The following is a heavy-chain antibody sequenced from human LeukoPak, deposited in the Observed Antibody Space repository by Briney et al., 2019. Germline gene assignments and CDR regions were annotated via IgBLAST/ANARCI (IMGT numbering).Heavy chain of an antibody. D-gene: IGHD6-6*01. CDR2: INHSGST. CDR1: GGSFSGYY. Sequence: PSETLSPICAVCGGSFSGYYCSWIRQPPGKELDWIGEINHSGSTNYNPSLKSRVTISVDTSKNQFSLKLSSVTAADTAVYYCARMGTAGYSSSVYEFYYWGQGTLVTVSS. J-gene: IGHJ4*02. CDR3: ARMGTAGYSSSVYEFYY. V-gene: IGHV4-34*01.